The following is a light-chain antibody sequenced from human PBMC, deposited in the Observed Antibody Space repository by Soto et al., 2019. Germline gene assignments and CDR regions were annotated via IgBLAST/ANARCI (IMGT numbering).Light chain of an antibody. J-gene: IGKJ1*01. Sequence: EIVMTQSPATLYVSLGERATLSCWASHSIAGRLAWYQQKPGQAPRLLIYDASTRATGIPARFSGSGSGTEFTLTISSLQSEDFAVYYCQQYNNWPPGTFGQGTKVEVK. CDR2: DAS. CDR3: QQYNNWPPGT. V-gene: IGKV3-15*01. CDR1: HSIAGR.